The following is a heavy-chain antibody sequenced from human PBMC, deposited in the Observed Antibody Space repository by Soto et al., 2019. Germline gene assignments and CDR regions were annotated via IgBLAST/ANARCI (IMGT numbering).Heavy chain of an antibody. CDR3: ARGYYFGSGSYYNVPMDV. D-gene: IGHD3-10*01. J-gene: IGHJ6*02. V-gene: IGHV3-48*02. Sequence: LRLSCAASGFTFSSYSMNWVRQAPGKGLEWVSYISSSSSTIYYADSVKGRFTISRDNAKNSLYLQMNSLRDEDTAVYYCARGYYFGSGSYYNVPMDVWGQGTTVTVSS. CDR1: GFTFSSYS. CDR2: ISSSSSTI.